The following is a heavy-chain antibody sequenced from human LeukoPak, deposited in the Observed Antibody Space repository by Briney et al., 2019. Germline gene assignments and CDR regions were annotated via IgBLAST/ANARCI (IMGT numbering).Heavy chain of an antibody. V-gene: IGHV1-2*02. CDR1: GYAFTGYY. D-gene: IGHD3-22*01. J-gene: IGHJ4*02. Sequence: AVKVSCKASGYAFTGYYMHWVRQAPGQGLEWMGWINPNSGGTNYAQKFQGRVTMTRDTSISTAYMELSRLRSDDTAVYYCARLRDDSSGYYLIDYWGQGTLVTVSS. CDR3: ARLRDDSSGYYLIDY. CDR2: INPNSGGT.